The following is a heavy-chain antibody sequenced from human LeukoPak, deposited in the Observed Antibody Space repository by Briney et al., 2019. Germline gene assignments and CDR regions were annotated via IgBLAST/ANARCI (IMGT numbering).Heavy chain of an antibody. Sequence: SETLSLTCAVYGGSSSGYYWSWIRQPPGKGLEWIGEINHSGSTNYNPSLKSRVTISVDTSKNQFSLKLSSVTAADTAVYYCARGWGITIFGVVIISRETSFDYWGQGTLVTVSS. D-gene: IGHD3-3*01. CDR1: GGSSSGYY. V-gene: IGHV4-34*01. CDR2: INHSGST. CDR3: ARGWGITIFGVVIISRETSFDY. J-gene: IGHJ4*02.